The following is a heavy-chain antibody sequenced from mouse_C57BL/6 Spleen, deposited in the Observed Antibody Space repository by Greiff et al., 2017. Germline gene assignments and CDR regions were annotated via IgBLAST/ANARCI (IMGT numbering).Heavy chain of an antibody. CDR3: ARITTVVAEGAVYYYAMDY. Sequence: EVQLQQSGPELVKPGASVKISCKASGYSFTDYNMNWVKQSNGKSLEWIGVINPNYGTTSYNQKFKGKATLTVDQSSSTAYMQLNSLTSEDSAVYYCARITTVVAEGAVYYYAMDYWGQGTSVTVSS. CDR2: INPNYGTT. V-gene: IGHV1-39*01. J-gene: IGHJ4*01. D-gene: IGHD1-1*01. CDR1: GYSFTDYN.